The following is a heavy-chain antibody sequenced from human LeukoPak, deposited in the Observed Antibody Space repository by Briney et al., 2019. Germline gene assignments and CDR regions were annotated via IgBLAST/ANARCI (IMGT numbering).Heavy chain of an antibody. J-gene: IGHJ6*02. CDR1: GGSISSGGYY. CDR2: IYYSGST. D-gene: IGHD3-3*01. V-gene: IGHV4-31*03. CDR3: ARAYYDFWSGWLFYYGMDV. Sequence: PSETLSLTCTVSGGSISSGGYYWSWVRQHPGKGLEWIGYIYYSGSTYYNPSLKSRVTISVDTPKNQFSLKLSSVTAADTAVYYCARAYYDFWSGWLFYYGMDVWGQGTTVTVSS.